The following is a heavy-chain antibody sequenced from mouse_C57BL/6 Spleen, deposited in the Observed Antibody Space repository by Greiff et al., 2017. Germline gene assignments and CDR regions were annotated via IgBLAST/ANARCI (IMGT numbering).Heavy chain of an antibody. CDR1: GFSLTSYG. CDR2: IWSGGST. V-gene: IGHV2-2*01. D-gene: IGHD1-1*01. CDR3: AWDGRCYYAMDY. Sequence: QVQLQQSGPGLVQPSQCLSITCTVSGFSLTSYGVHWVRQSPGKGLEWLGVIWSGGSTDYNAAVISRLSISKVNSKSHVIFKMNRRQAEDTAIYDFAWDGRCYYAMDYWGQGTSVTVSS. J-gene: IGHJ4*01.